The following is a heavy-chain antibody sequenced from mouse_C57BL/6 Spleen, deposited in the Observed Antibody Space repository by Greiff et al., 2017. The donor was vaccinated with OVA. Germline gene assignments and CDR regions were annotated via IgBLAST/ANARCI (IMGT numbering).Heavy chain of an antibody. D-gene: IGHD3-2*02. CDR1: GYSITSGYY. Sequence: EVQRVESGPGLVKPSQSLSLTCSVTGYSITSGYYWNWIRQFPGNKLEWMGYISYDGSNNYNPSLKNRISITRDTSKNQFFLKLNSVTTEDTATYYCARGRLRGYAMDYWGQGTSVTVSS. V-gene: IGHV3-6*01. CDR2: ISYDGSN. CDR3: ARGRLRGYAMDY. J-gene: IGHJ4*01.